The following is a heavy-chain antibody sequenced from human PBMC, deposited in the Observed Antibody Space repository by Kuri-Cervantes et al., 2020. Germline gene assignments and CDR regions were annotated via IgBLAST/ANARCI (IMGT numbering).Heavy chain of an antibody. V-gene: IGHV3-33*01. Sequence: GEPLKISCAASGFTFSSYGMHWVRQAPGKGLEWVAVIWYDGSNKYYADSVKGRFTISRDNSKNTLYLQMNSLRAEDTAVYYCARARGVLWFGALQYGMDVWGQGTMVTVSS. D-gene: IGHD3-10*01. CDR3: ARARGVLWFGALQYGMDV. CDR2: IWYDGSNK. CDR1: GFTFSSYG. J-gene: IGHJ6*02.